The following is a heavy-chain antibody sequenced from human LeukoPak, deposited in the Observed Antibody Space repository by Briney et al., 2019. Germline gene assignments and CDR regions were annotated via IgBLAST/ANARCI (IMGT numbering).Heavy chain of an antibody. V-gene: IGHV4-4*07. CDR2: IHTSGST. Sequence: KSSETLSLTCTVSGGSISSYYWSWIRQPAGKGLEWIGRIHTSGSTDYNPSLESRVTISVDTSKNQFSLKLSSVTAAETAVYYCARAPQWLFYFDYWGQGTLVTVSP. CDR3: ARAPQWLFYFDY. D-gene: IGHD6-19*01. CDR1: GGSISSYY. J-gene: IGHJ4*02.